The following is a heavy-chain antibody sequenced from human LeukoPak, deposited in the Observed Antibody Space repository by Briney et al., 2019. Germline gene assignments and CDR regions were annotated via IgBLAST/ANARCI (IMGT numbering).Heavy chain of an antibody. D-gene: IGHD3-10*01. CDR3: AREQLLWFGERANWFDP. CDR1: GGTFSSYA. V-gene: IGHV1-69*01. CDR2: MIPIFGTA. J-gene: IGHJ5*02. Sequence: ASVKVSCKASGGTFSSYAISWVRQAPGQGLEWMGGMIPIFGTANYAQKFQGRVTITADESTSTAYMELSSLRSEDTAVYYCAREQLLWFGERANWFDPWGQGTLVTVSS.